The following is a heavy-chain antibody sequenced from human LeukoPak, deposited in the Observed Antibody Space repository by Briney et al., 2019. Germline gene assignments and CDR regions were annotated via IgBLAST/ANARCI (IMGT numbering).Heavy chain of an antibody. CDR1: GFTFSSYW. J-gene: IGHJ3*02. Sequence: PGGSLRLSCAASGFTFSSYWMSWVRQAPGKGLEWVANIKQDGSEKYYVDSVKGRFTISRDNAKNSLYLQMNSLRAEDTAVYYCARDLPVAELIGFAFDIWGQETMVTVSS. V-gene: IGHV3-7*01. CDR3: ARDLPVAELIGFAFDI. D-gene: IGHD1-7*01. CDR2: IKQDGSEK.